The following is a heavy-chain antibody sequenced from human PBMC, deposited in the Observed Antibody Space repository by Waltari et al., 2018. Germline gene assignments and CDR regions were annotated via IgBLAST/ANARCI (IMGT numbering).Heavy chain of an antibody. D-gene: IGHD3-10*01. J-gene: IGHJ4*02. Sequence: QVQLQESGPGLVKPSETLSLTCTVSGGSISSYYWSWIRQPPGKGLEWIGYIYYSGSTNYNPSLKSRVTISVDTSKNQFSLKLSSVTAADTAVYYCARLSRSIRWFGETSIYYFDYWGQGTLVTVSS. CDR3: ARLSRSIRWFGETSIYYFDY. CDR1: GGSISSYY. CDR2: IYYSGST. V-gene: IGHV4-59*08.